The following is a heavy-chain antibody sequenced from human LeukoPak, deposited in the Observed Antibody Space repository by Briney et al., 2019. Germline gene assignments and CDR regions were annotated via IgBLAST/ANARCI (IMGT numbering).Heavy chain of an antibody. D-gene: IGHD3-10*01. V-gene: IGHV3-66*01. CDR1: GFTVSSNY. Sequence: GGSLRLSCAASGFTVSSNYMSWVRQGPGKGLEWVSVIYSGGSTYYADSVKGRFTISRDNSKNTHYLQMNSLRAEDTAVYYCARATGGLLWFGETHWGQGTLVTVSS. CDR2: IYSGGST. CDR3: ARATGGLLWFGETH. J-gene: IGHJ4*02.